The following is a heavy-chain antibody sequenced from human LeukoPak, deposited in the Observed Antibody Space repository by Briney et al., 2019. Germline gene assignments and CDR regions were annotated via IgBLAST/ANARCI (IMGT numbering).Heavy chain of an antibody. CDR3: AKGDILTGPFYYFDY. D-gene: IGHD3-9*01. CDR2: IKQDGEEN. CDR1: GFTFSSFW. Sequence: GGSLRLSCAASGFTFSSFWMSWVRQAPGKGLEWVANIKQDGEENFYVDSVKGRFTISRDNAKNSLYLQMNSLRAEDTAVYYCAKGDILTGPFYYFDYWGQGTLVTVSS. J-gene: IGHJ4*02. V-gene: IGHV3-7*03.